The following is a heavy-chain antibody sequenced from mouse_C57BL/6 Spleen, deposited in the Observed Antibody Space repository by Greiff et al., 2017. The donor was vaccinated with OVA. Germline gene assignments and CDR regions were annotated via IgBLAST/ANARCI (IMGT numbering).Heavy chain of an antibody. Sequence: QVQLQQPGAELVRPGTSVKLSCKASGYTFTSYWMHWVKQRPGQGLEWIGVIDPSDSYTNYNQKFKGKATLTVDTSSSTAYMQLSSLTSEDSAVYYCARQSTMITDYFDYWGQGTTLTVSS. CDR1: GYTFTSYW. CDR2: IDPSDSYT. D-gene: IGHD2-4*01. CDR3: ARQSTMITDYFDY. J-gene: IGHJ2*01. V-gene: IGHV1-59*01.